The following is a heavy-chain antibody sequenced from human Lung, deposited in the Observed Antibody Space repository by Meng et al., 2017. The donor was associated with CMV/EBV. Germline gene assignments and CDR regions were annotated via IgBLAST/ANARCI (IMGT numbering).Heavy chain of an antibody. Sequence: VQWQGLGPCLGKPSGPLSLTCAVSGGSISSSNWWSWVRQPPGKGLEWIGEIYHSGSTNYNPSLKSRVTISVDKSKNQFSLKLSSVTAADTAVYYCARVVTALWGYYFDYWGQGTLVTVSS. D-gene: IGHD2-21*02. J-gene: IGHJ4*02. V-gene: IGHV4-4*02. CDR3: ARVVTALWGYYFDY. CDR2: IYHSGST. CDR1: GGSISSSNW.